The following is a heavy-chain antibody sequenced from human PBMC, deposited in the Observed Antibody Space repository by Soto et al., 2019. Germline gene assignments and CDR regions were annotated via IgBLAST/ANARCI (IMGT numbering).Heavy chain of an antibody. D-gene: IGHD3-10*01. CDR3: ARAGNEYGVAV. Sequence: SETLSLTCTVSGGSISSYHWSWIRQSAEKGLEWIGRFYTSGNAIYNPSLKSRLSMSADTSKNQLSLTLTSVTAADTGVYYCARAGNEYGVAVWGQGTTVTVSS. J-gene: IGHJ6*02. CDR2: FYTSGNA. V-gene: IGHV4-4*07. CDR1: GGSISSYH.